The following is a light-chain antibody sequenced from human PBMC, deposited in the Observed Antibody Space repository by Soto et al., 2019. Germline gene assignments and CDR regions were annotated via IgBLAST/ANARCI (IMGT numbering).Light chain of an antibody. J-gene: IGLJ3*02. V-gene: IGLV2-23*01. CDR2: EGS. CDR1: SSDVGSYNL. CDR3: CSYAGSSTWV. Sequence: QSALTQPASVSGSPGQSITISCTGTSSDVGSYNLVSWYQQHPGKAPKLMIYEGSKRPSGVSNRFSGYKSGNTASLTISGLQAEDEADYYCCSYAGSSTWVFGGGTTLTVL.